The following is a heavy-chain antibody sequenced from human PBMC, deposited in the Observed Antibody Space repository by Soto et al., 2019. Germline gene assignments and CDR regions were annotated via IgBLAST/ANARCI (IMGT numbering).Heavy chain of an antibody. V-gene: IGHV4-30-4*01. Sequence: PSETLSLTCTVSGGSISSGDYYWSWIRQPPGKGLEWIGYIYYSGSTYYNPSLKSRVTISVDTSKNQFSLKLSSVTAADTAAYYCARDQPRESTALKIAAARTVGYYGMDVWGQGTTVTVSS. J-gene: IGHJ6*02. D-gene: IGHD6-13*01. CDR3: ARDQPRESTALKIAAARTVGYYGMDV. CDR1: GGSISSGDYY. CDR2: IYYSGST.